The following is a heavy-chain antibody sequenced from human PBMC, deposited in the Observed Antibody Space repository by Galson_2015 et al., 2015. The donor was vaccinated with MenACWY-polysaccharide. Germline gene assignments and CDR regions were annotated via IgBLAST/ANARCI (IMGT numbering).Heavy chain of an antibody. CDR1: GYKFTSYD. Sequence: SAKVSCKASGYKFTSYDINWVRQATGQGLEWMGWMNPNSGNTGYAQKFQGRVTMTSNSAMTTAYMELSSLRSEDTAVYYCARIIARKYTFADSWGQGTLVTVSS. J-gene: IGHJ4*02. D-gene: IGHD2-21*01. V-gene: IGHV1-8*01. CDR3: ARIIARKYTFADS. CDR2: MNPNSGNT.